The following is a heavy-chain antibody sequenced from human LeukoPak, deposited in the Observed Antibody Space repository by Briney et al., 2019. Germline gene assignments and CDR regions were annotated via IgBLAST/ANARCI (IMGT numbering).Heavy chain of an antibody. V-gene: IGHV4-34*01. Sequence: SETLSLTCAVCGGSFSGYYWSWIRQPPGKGLEWIGEINHSGSTNYNPSLKSRVTISVDTSKNQFSLKLSSVTAADTAVYYCAGSTVTVYYFDYWGQGTLVTVSS. CDR3: AGSTVTVYYFDY. CDR1: GGSFSGYY. J-gene: IGHJ4*02. CDR2: INHSGST. D-gene: IGHD4-17*01.